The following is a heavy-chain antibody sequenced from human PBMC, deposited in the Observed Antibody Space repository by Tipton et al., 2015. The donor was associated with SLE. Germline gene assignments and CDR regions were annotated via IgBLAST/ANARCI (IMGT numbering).Heavy chain of an antibody. CDR2: LYYSGNT. V-gene: IGHV4-39*07. Sequence: TLSLTCTVSGGSIRSSRHFWGWIRQPPGKGLEWIGVLYYSGNTYYNPSLKSRVTMSIDTSENQFSLKLSSVTDVDTAVYYCARTAGRSVKLWYFDLWGRGTLVTVSS. D-gene: IGHD5-18*01. CDR3: ARTAGRSVKLWYFDL. J-gene: IGHJ2*01. CDR1: GGSIRSSRHF.